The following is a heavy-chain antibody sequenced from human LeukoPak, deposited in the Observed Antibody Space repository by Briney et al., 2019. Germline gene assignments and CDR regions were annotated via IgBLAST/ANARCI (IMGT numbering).Heavy chain of an antibody. CDR1: GFTFSDYY. CDR2: ISSSGSTI. Sequence: GGSLRLSCAASGFTFSDYYMSWIRQAPGKGLEWVSYISSSGSTIYYADSVKGRLTISRDNAKNSLYLQMNSLRAEDTAVYYCARDLSGTMVRGLFDYWGQGTLVTVSS. D-gene: IGHD3-10*01. V-gene: IGHV3-11*04. J-gene: IGHJ4*02. CDR3: ARDLSGTMVRGLFDY.